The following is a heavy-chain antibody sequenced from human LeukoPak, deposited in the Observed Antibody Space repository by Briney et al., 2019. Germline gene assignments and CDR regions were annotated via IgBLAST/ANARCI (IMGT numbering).Heavy chain of an antibody. D-gene: IGHD2-15*01. CDR2: IYTSGST. Sequence: SETLSLTCTVSGGSISSYYWSWIRQPAGKGLEWIGRIYTSGSTNYNPSLKSRVTMSVDTSKNQFSLKLSSVTAADTAVYYCARGVSVVAATSGGYFDYWGQGTLVTVSS. J-gene: IGHJ4*02. V-gene: IGHV4-4*07. CDR3: ARGVSVVAATSGGYFDY. CDR1: GGSISSYY.